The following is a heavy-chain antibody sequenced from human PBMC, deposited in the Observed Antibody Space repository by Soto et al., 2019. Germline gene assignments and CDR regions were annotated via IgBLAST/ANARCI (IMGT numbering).Heavy chain of an antibody. V-gene: IGHV1-3*01. CDR3: TRDLKGGNPFDY. CDR1: GYTLRNYA. CDR2: IDPGSARA. Sequence: QVQLVRPGAEVKKPGASVRVSCKPSGYTLRNYAIHWVRQAAGQSLEWLAWIDPGSARATYSQKVQGRIIVTTENPATTIYLDLTTLTSEVTAVYFFTRDLKGGNPFDYWGQGALVIVSS. D-gene: IGHD1-1*01. J-gene: IGHJ4*02.